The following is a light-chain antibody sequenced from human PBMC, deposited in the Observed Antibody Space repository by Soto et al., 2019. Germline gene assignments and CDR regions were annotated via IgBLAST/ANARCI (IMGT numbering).Light chain of an antibody. CDR1: QDISEY. CDR2: DAS. V-gene: IGKV1-33*01. Sequence: DIQMTQSPSSLSASVGDRITITCQASQDISEYLNWYQHKPGKAPKLLIYDASNFETGVPSRFSGSGSGTEFTFTISSLQPEDIETYYCQQYDNLPLTFGGGTKVDIK. CDR3: QQYDNLPLT. J-gene: IGKJ4*01.